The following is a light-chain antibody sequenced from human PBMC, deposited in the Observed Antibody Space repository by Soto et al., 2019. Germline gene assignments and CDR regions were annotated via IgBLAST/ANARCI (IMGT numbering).Light chain of an antibody. V-gene: IGLV2-14*01. CDR2: EVS. J-gene: IGLJ3*02. CDR3: TSYTTISTLA. CDR1: SSDVGGYNY. Sequence: QSALTQPASVSGSPGQSITISCTGTSSDVGGYNYVSWYQQHPGKVPKLMIYEVSYWPSGVSNRFSGSKSGNTASLTISGLHAEDEADYYCTSYTTISTLAFGGGTKVTVL.